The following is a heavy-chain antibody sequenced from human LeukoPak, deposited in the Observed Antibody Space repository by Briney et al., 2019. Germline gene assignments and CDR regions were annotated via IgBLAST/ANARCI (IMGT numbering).Heavy chain of an antibody. CDR3: TRDPGSSGCYLPPDAFDY. J-gene: IGHJ4*02. Sequence: GGSLRLSCTASGFTFGDYAMSWVRQAPGKGLEWVGFIRSKAYVGTTEYAASVKGRFTISRDDSKSIAYLQMNSLKTDDTAVYYCTRDPGSSGCYLPPDAFDYWGQGTLVTVSS. D-gene: IGHD3-22*01. V-gene: IGHV3-49*04. CDR2: IRSKAYVGTT. CDR1: GFTFGDYA.